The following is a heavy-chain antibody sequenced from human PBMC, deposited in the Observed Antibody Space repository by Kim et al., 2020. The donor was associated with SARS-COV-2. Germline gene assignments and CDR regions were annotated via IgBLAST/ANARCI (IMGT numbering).Heavy chain of an antibody. J-gene: IGHJ4*02. V-gene: IGHV4-39*01. Sequence: ETLSLTCTVSGGSISGSGYYWGWIRQPPGKGLEWIGSIYYSGSTYYNPSLKSRVTISVDTSKNQFSLKLSSVTAADTAIYYCARTQGQCSSTRCYFFVYWSQGALVTVSS. CDR3: ARTQGQCSSTRCYFFVY. CDR2: IYYSGST. D-gene: IGHD2-2*01. CDR1: GGSISGSGYY.